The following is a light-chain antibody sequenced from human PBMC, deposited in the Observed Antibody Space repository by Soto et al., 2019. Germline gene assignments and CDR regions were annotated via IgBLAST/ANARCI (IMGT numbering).Light chain of an antibody. CDR3: QSYDSSLSGYV. V-gene: IGLV1-44*01. CDR2: SNN. CDR1: SSDFGSSP. Sequence: QSVLTQPPSASGTPGQRVTISCSGSSSDFGSSPVNWYQQLPGTAPRLLLYSNNQRPSGVPDRFSGSKSGTSASLAITGLQAEDEADYYCQSYDSSLSGYVFGTGTKVTVL. J-gene: IGLJ1*01.